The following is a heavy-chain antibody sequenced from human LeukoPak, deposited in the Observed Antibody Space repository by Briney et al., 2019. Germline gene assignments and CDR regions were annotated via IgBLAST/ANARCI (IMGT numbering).Heavy chain of an antibody. V-gene: IGHV3-9*01. CDR3: AKSPSGSFYTQFDY. Sequence: GGSLRLSCAASGFTFYDYAMHWVRQAPGKGLEWVSTVSWNSDSIGYADSVKGRFTISRDNAKDSLYLQMNSLRAEDTALYYCAKSPSGSFYTQFDYWGQGTLVTVSS. J-gene: IGHJ4*02. CDR2: VSWNSDSI. D-gene: IGHD3-10*01. CDR1: GFTFYDYA.